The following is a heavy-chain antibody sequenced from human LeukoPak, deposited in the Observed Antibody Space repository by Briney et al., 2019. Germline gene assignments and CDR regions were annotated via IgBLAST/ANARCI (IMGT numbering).Heavy chain of an antibody. CDR1: GYTFTGYY. CDR3: ARVANYYDSSGYYRY. J-gene: IGHJ4*02. Sequence: GASVKVSCKASGYTFTGYYMHWVRQAPGQGLEWMGWINPNSGGTNYAQKFQGRVTMTRDTSISTAYMELSRLRSDDTAVYYCARVANYYDSSGYYRYWGQGTLVTVSS. CDR2: INPNSGGT. D-gene: IGHD3-22*01. V-gene: IGHV1-2*02.